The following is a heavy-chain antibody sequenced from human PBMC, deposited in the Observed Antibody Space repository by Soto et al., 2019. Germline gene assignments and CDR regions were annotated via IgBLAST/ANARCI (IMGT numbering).Heavy chain of an antibody. J-gene: IGHJ4*02. Sequence: EVQLLESGGGLVQPGGSLRLSCAASGFTFSRHAMHWVRQAPGKGLEWVSVISGSGGGIYYAGSVKGPFTISRDNSKNMLYMQMNSLMAEDTAIYYGAKRHMGGLADYFDYCGQGNLCT. V-gene: IGHV3-23*01. D-gene: IGHD3-16*01. CDR1: GFTFSRHA. CDR3: AKRHMGGLADYFDY. CDR2: ISGSGGGI.